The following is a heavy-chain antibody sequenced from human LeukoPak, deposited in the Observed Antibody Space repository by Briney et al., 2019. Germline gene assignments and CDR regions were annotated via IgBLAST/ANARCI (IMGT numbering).Heavy chain of an antibody. CDR2: ISSSGSTI. V-gene: IGHV3-48*03. J-gene: IGHJ5*02. CDR3: AGPDYDYWT. CDR1: GFIFSSYE. Sequence: GGSLRLSCAASGFIFSSYEMNWVRQAPGKGLEWVSYISSSGSTIYYADSVKGRFTISRDNAKNSLYLQMNSLRAEDTAVYYCAGPDYDYWTWGQGTLVTVSS. D-gene: IGHD3-3*01.